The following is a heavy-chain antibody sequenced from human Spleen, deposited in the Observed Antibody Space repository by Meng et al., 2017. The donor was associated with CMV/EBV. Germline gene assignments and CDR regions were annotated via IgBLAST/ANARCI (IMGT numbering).Heavy chain of an antibody. CDR2: ISGSSSYI. V-gene: IGHV3-21*06. D-gene: IGHD5-24*01. J-gene: IGHJ4*02. CDR3: ARGPRWGDY. Sequence: GESLKISCAASGFTFSSYSMTWVRQAPGKGLEWVSSISGSSSYIYYADSVKGRFTIFRDNAKNSLYLQMNSLRAKDTAVYYCARGPRWGDYWGQGTLVTVSS. CDR1: GFTFSSYS.